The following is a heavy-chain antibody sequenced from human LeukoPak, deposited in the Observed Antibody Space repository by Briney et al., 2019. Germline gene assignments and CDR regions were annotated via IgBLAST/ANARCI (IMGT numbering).Heavy chain of an antibody. Sequence: SVKVSCKASRGTFSKYAISWVRQAPGQGHELMGRIIPILNITHYAQKFPGRVTIAADKSTSTAYMELSSLRSEDTAVYYCARDDERAREIDYWGQGTLVTVSS. CDR1: RGTFSKYA. CDR3: ARDDERAREIDY. J-gene: IGHJ4*02. D-gene: IGHD6-6*01. CDR2: IIPILNIT. V-gene: IGHV1-69*04.